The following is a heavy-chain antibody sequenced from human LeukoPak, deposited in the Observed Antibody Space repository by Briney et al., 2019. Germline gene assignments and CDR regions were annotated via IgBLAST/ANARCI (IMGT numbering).Heavy chain of an antibody. CDR2: IYYSGST. V-gene: IGHV4-39*01. CDR1: AGSISSSSYY. CDR3: ARHVSYSPYYGMDV. Sequence: SETLSLTCAVSAGSISSSSYYWGWIRQPPGKGLEWIGSIYYSGSTYYNPSLKSRVTISVDTSKNQFSLKLSSVTAADTAVYYCARHVSYSPYYGMDVWGQGTTVTVSS. D-gene: IGHD1-26*01. J-gene: IGHJ6*02.